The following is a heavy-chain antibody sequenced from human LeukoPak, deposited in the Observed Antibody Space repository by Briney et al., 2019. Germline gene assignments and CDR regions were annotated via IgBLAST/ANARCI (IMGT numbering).Heavy chain of an antibody. CDR3: ARVPRTLRFLEFDY. CDR1: GFTFSSYA. V-gene: IGHV3-23*01. Sequence: GGSLRPSCAASGFTFSSYAMSWVRQAPGKGLEWVSAISGSGGSTYYADSVKGRFTISRDNSKNSLYLQMNSLRAEDTAVYCCARVPRTLRFLEFDYWGQGTLVTVSS. CDR2: ISGSGGST. J-gene: IGHJ4*02. D-gene: IGHD3-3*01.